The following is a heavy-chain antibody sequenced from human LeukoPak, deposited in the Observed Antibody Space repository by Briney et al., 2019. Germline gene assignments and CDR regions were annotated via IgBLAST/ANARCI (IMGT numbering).Heavy chain of an antibody. CDR2: IYHSGST. D-gene: IGHD6-13*01. V-gene: IGHV4-38-2*02. CDR1: GYSISSGYY. J-gene: IGHJ4*02. CDR3: ARGAAGTLGY. Sequence: SETLSLTCTVSGYSISSGYYWGWIRQPPGKGLEWIGSIYHSGSTYYNPSLKSRVTISVDTSKNQFSLKLSSVTAADTAVYYCARGAAGTLGYWGQGTLVTVSS.